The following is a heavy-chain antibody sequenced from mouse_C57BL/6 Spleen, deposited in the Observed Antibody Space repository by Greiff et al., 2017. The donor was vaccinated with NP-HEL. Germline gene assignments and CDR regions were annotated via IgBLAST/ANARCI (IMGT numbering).Heavy chain of an antibody. Sequence: EVKLMESGGGLVQPGGSLKLSCAASGFTFSDYYMYWVRQTPEKRLEWVAYISNGGGSTYYPDTVKGRFTISRDNAKNTLYLQMSRLKSEDTAMYYCARQARLITTVVALDYWGQGTTLTVSS. CDR2: ISNGGGST. J-gene: IGHJ2*01. CDR1: GFTFSDYY. V-gene: IGHV5-12*01. CDR3: ARQARLITTVVALDY. D-gene: IGHD1-1*01.